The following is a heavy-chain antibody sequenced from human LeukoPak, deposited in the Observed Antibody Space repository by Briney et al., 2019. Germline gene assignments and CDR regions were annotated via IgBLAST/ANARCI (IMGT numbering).Heavy chain of an antibody. CDR2: ISNEGAT. Sequence: GGSLRLSCAASGFSVSASYMSWVRQAPGKGLESVSVISNEGATYYADSVKGRFSISRDNSKNTVSLQMNSLRAEDTAVYYCARRAGAYSHPYDYWGQGTLVTVSS. CDR1: GFSVSASY. CDR3: ARRAGAYSHPYDY. J-gene: IGHJ4*02. D-gene: IGHD2-15*01. V-gene: IGHV3-53*01.